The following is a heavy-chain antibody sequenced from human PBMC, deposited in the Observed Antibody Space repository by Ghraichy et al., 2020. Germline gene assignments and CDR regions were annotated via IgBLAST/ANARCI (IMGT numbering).Heavy chain of an antibody. D-gene: IGHD2-2*02. CDR3: AIKDIVVVPAAIGSNWFDP. J-gene: IGHJ5*02. V-gene: IGHV1-2*02. CDR1: GYTFTGYY. Sequence: ASVKVSGKASGYTFTGYYMHWVRQAPGQGLEWMGWINPNSGGTNYAQKFQGRVTMTRDTSISTAYMELSRLRSDDTAVYYCAIKDIVVVPAAIGSNWFDPWGQGTLVTVSS. CDR2: INPNSGGT.